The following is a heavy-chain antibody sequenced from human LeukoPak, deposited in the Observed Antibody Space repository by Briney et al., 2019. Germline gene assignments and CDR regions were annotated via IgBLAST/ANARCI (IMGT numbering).Heavy chain of an antibody. J-gene: IGHJ4*02. CDR2: IYYSGST. D-gene: IGHD1-26*01. CDR1: GVSFSDYY. Sequence: SETLSLTCAVYGVSFSDYYWSWIRQPPGKGLEWIGYIYYSGSTNYNPSLKSRVTISVDTSKNQFSLKLSSVTAADTAVYYCARGSGSYYYWGQGTLVTVSS. CDR3: ARGSGSYYY. V-gene: IGHV4-59*01.